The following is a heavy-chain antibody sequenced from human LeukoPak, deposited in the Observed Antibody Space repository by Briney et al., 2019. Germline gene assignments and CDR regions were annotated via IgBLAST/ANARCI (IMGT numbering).Heavy chain of an antibody. V-gene: IGHV1-2*02. D-gene: IGHD1-26*01. CDR2: IKPNSGGT. Sequence: ASVKVSCKASGYTFTGYYMHWVRQAPGQGLEWMGWIKPNSGGTNYAQKFQGRVTMTRDTSISTAYMEMSRLRSDDTGVYYCARPRAIVGTIDYWGQGTLVTVSS. CDR3: ARPRAIVGTIDY. J-gene: IGHJ4*02. CDR1: GYTFTGYY.